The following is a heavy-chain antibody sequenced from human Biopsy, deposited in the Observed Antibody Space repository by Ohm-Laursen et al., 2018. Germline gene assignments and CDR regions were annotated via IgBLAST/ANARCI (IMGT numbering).Heavy chain of an antibody. CDR2: INHSGRT. V-gene: IGHV4-34*01. CDR1: GESFNGYY. D-gene: IGHD3-22*01. J-gene: IGHJ6*02. Sequence: GTLSLTCAVYGESFNGYYWSWIRQTPGKGLEWIGEINHSGRTNYNPSLKSRVAISVDTSKNQFSLKARSVTAADTAVYYCVRGVDYYDPYHYYALDVWGQGTTVTVSS. CDR3: VRGVDYYDPYHYYALDV.